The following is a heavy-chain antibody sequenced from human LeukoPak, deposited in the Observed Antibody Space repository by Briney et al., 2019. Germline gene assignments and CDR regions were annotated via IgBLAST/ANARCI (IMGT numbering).Heavy chain of an antibody. D-gene: IGHD6-13*01. J-gene: IGHJ4*02. CDR2: ISAYNGNT. V-gene: IGHV1-18*01. Sequence: ISAYNGNTNYAQKLQGRVTMTTDTSTSTAYMELRSLGSDDTAVYYCARDDKRIAAAGTIDYWGQGTLVTVSS. CDR3: ARDDKRIAAAGTIDY.